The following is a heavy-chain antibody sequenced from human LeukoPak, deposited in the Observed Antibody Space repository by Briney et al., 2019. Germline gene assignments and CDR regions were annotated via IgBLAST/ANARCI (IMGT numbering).Heavy chain of an antibody. V-gene: IGHV3-53*01. CDR1: GFIASSNY. Sequence: GGSLRLTCVVSGFIASSNYMSWVRQAPGRGLEWISLIYSGGTTYYADSVMGRFTISRDNSKTTLFLQMNSLKTEDTAVYYCATGGRSGVALEQWGQGTLVTVSS. CDR3: ATGGRSGVALEQ. D-gene: IGHD3-3*01. CDR2: IYSGGTT. J-gene: IGHJ4*02.